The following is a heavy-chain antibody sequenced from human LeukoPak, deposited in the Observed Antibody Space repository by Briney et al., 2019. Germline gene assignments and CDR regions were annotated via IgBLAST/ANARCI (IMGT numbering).Heavy chain of an antibody. CDR2: ISYDGSNE. V-gene: IGHV3-30-3*01. CDR1: GFTFSSYV. Sequence: GRSLRLSCAASGFTFSSYVMHWVRQPPGKGLEWVAVISYDGSNEHYVDSVKGRFTISRDNSKNTLYVQMNSLRAEETAVYYCARSGDTNRNWFDPWGQGTLVTVSS. J-gene: IGHJ5*02. D-gene: IGHD1-14*01. CDR3: ARSGDTNRNWFDP.